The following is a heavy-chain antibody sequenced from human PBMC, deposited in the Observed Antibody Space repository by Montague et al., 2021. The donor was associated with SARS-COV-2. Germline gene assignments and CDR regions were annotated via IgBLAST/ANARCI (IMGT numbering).Heavy chain of an antibody. CDR2: INHSGSS. J-gene: IGHJ6*02. V-gene: IGHV4-34*01. CDR1: GGSFSGYY. D-gene: IGHD3-10*01. Sequence: SETLSLTCAVYGGSFSGYYWSWIRQPPGKGLEWIGEINHSGSSNYNPSLKSRATISVDTSKNQFSLKLSSATAADTAVYYCARGRRILLWFGELLSGGDYYGMDVWGQGTTVTVSS. CDR3: ARGRRILLWFGELLSGGDYYGMDV.